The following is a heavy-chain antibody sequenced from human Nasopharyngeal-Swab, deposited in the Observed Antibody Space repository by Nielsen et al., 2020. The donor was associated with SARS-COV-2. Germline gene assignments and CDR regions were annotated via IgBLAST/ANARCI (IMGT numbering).Heavy chain of an antibody. Sequence: SETLSLTCAVSGGSISSSNWWSWVRQPPGKGLEWIGEIYHSGSTNYNPSLKSRVTISVDKSKNQFSLKLSSVTAADTAVYYCVILPRGSGRNFDYWGQGTLVTVSS. CDR1: GGSISSSNW. J-gene: IGHJ4*02. CDR3: VILPRGSGRNFDY. CDR2: IYHSGST. D-gene: IGHD3-10*01. V-gene: IGHV4-4*02.